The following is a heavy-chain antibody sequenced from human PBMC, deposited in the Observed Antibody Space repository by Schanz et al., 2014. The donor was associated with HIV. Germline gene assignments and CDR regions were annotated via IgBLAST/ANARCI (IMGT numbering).Heavy chain of an antibody. CDR2: IKEDGIEK. J-gene: IGHJ4*02. CDR3: AKSNGGDTAVVQYYFDY. CDR1: GFRFRSYW. V-gene: IGHV3-7*01. D-gene: IGHD5-18*01. Sequence: DVQLVESGGSLVQPGGSLRLSCAASGFRFRSYWMSWVRQAPGKGLEWVANIKEDGIEKYYVDSVKGRFTISRDNAKNSLYLSMYSLRAEDTAVYFCAKSNGGDTAVVQYYFDYWGQGTLVSVSS.